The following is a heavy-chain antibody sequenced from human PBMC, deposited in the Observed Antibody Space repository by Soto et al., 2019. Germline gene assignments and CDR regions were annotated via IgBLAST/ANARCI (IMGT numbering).Heavy chain of an antibody. CDR2: IVVGSGNT. V-gene: IGHV1-58*02. D-gene: IGHD2-15*01. Sequence: SVKVSCKASGFTFTSSAMQWVRQARGQRLEWIGWIVVGSGNTNYAQKFQERVTITRDMSTSTAYMELSSLRSEDTAVYYCAASGYCSGGSCYGGFDYWGQGTLVTVSS. CDR1: GFTFTSSA. CDR3: AASGYCSGGSCYGGFDY. J-gene: IGHJ4*02.